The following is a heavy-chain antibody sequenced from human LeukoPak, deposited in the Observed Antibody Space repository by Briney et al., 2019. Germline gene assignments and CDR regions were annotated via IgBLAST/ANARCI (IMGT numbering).Heavy chain of an antibody. CDR3: ARDREVRGVIITCLDY. Sequence: GGSLRLSCAASGFTFSSYAMHWVRQAPSKGLEWVAVISYDGSNKYYADSVKGRFTISRDNSKNTLYLHMNSLRAEDTAVYYCARDREVRGVIITCLDYWGQGTLVTVSS. CDR1: GFTFSSYA. D-gene: IGHD3-10*01. V-gene: IGHV3-30-3*01. J-gene: IGHJ4*02. CDR2: ISYDGSNK.